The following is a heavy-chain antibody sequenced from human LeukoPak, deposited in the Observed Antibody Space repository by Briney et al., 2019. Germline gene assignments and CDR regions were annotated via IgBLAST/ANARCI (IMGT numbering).Heavy chain of an antibody. CDR1: GGSISSSSYY. CDR2: VSHSGST. Sequence: PSETLSLTCTVSGGSISSSSYYWGWIRQPPGKGLEWIASVSHSGSTYYNPSLKSRVTISVDTSKNQFSLKLSSVTAADTAVYYCASLPRGYNRKFDYWGQGTLVTVSS. J-gene: IGHJ4*02. D-gene: IGHD5-18*01. V-gene: IGHV4-39*07. CDR3: ASLPRGYNRKFDY.